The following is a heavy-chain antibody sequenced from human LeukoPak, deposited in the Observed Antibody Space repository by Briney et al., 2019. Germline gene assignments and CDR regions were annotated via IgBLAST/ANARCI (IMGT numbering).Heavy chain of an antibody. Sequence: GESLKIPCKGSEYSFTSYWIGWVRQMPGKGLEWMGITYPGDSDTRYSPSFQGQVTISADKSISTAYLQWSSLKASDTATYYCARRSGYCSGGSCSNWFDPWGQGTLVTVSS. D-gene: IGHD2-15*01. V-gene: IGHV5-51*01. J-gene: IGHJ5*02. CDR1: EYSFTSYW. CDR3: ARRSGYCSGGSCSNWFDP. CDR2: TYPGDSDT.